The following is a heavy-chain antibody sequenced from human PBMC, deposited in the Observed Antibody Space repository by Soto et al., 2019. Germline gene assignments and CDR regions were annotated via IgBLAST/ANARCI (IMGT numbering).Heavy chain of an antibody. CDR1: GFTFSAFG. CDR2: ISFDGTTK. D-gene: IGHD3-10*01. J-gene: IGHJ4*02. Sequence: GGSLRLSCAASGFTFSAFGLHWVRQAPGKGLEWVGLISFDGTTKYFADSVRGRFTISGDNSKNMLFLQLNSLRVEDTAVYYCARHRDGGTYTYIDHWGPGTLVTVSS. CDR3: ARHRDGGTYTYIDH. V-gene: IGHV3-30-3*01.